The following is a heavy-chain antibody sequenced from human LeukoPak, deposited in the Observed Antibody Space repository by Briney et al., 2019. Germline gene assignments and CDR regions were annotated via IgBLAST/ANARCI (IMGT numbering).Heavy chain of an antibody. Sequence: GGSLRLSCAASAFTFSTYWMHWVRQAPGKGLVWVSRIDPHGTITFYADSVRGRFTISRDNAKNTVYLQMNSLRAEDTAVYYCARDFDWGSGLWGQGTLVTVSS. CDR2: IDPHGTIT. CDR3: ARDFDWGSGL. CDR1: AFTFSTYW. V-gene: IGHV3-74*01. D-gene: IGHD7-27*01. J-gene: IGHJ4*02.